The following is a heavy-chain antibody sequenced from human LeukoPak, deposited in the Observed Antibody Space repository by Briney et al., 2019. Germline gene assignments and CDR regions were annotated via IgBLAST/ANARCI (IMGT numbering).Heavy chain of an antibody. CDR2: ISGSGGST. V-gene: IGHV3-23*01. CDR3: AKDLAAVPGNKYFAY. J-gene: IGHJ4*02. D-gene: IGHD6-19*01. CDR1: GFTFSTYD. Sequence: PGGSLRLSCAASGFTFSTYDMTWLRQAPGKGLEWVSSISGSGGSTYYADSVKGRFTTSRDNSKNTLYLQMSGLRAEDTAVYYCAKDLAAVPGNKYFAYWGQGTLVTVSS.